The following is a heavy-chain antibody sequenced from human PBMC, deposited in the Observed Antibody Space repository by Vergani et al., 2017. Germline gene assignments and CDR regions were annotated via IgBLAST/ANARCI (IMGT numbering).Heavy chain of an antibody. J-gene: IGHJ4*02. CDR1: GLTFDDYD. CDR2: ISWDSRYI. D-gene: IGHD3-3*01. Sequence: EVQLEESGGDLVQPGRSLRLTCVVSGLTFDDYDMHWVRRAPGKGLEWVSGISWDSRYIGYADSVKGRFTVSRDNAKKSLYLQMHSLRDEDTALYYCVKGPTIYGEVNDYLDNWGQGTVVIVAS. V-gene: IGHV3-9*01. CDR3: VKGPTIYGEVNDYLDN.